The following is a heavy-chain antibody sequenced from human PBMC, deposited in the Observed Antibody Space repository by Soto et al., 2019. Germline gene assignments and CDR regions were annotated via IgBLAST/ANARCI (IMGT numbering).Heavy chain of an antibody. J-gene: IGHJ4*02. Sequence: GGALRLSCAASGFSFWNYGMHWVRQAPGKGLEWLAVIWSDGTNKYYADSVKGRFTISRDSSKNTLYLEMNDLRAEDTAVYYCARDREGTGYNCDHWGQGTL. CDR3: ARDREGTGYNCDH. D-gene: IGHD1-1*01. CDR1: GFSFWNYG. V-gene: IGHV3-33*01. CDR2: IWSDGTNK.